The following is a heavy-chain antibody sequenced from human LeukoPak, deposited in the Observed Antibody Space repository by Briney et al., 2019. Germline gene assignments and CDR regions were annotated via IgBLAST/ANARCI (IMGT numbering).Heavy chain of an antibody. D-gene: IGHD2-2*01. J-gene: IGHJ4*02. CDR2: INTNTGNP. CDR3: ARVVVVPAAMPASGSRLYYFDY. V-gene: IGHV7-4-1*02. CDR1: GYTFTSYG. Sequence: ASVKVSCQASGYTFTSYGISWVRQAPAQGLEWMGWINTNTGNPTTAHGFPGRFVFSLYTSVSTAYLQISSLKAEDTAVYYCARVVVVPAAMPASGSRLYYFDYWGQGTLVTVSS.